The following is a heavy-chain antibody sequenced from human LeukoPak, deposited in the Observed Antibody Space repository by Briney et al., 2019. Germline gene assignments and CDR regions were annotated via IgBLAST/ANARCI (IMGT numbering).Heavy chain of an antibody. Sequence: ASVKVSCKASGGTFSSYAISWVRQAPGQGLEWMGGIIPIFGTANYAQKFQGRVTITADESTSTAYMELSSLRSEDTAVYYCARETPDVSGYSNWFDPWGQGTLVTVSS. D-gene: IGHD3-22*01. CDR3: ARETPDVSGYSNWFDP. V-gene: IGHV1-69*13. J-gene: IGHJ5*02. CDR1: GGTFSSYA. CDR2: IIPIFGTA.